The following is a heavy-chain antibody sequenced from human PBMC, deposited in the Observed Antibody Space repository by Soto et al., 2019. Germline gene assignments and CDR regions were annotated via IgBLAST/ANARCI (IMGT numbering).Heavy chain of an antibody. J-gene: IGHJ4*02. CDR2: ISAYNGNT. Sequence: QVQLVQSGAEVKKPGASVKVSCKASGYTFASYAISWMRQAPGQGLEWMGWISAYNGNTNYAQKLQGRVTMTTDTSTSTAHMALRSLRSDDTAVYYCARDPPPPDYWGPGTLVTVSS. CDR3: ARDPPPPDY. CDR1: GYTFASYA. V-gene: IGHV1-18*01.